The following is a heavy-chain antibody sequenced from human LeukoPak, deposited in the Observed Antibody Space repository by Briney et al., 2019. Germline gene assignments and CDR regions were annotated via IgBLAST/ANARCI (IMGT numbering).Heavy chain of an antibody. D-gene: IGHD6-19*01. Sequence: SETLSLTCTVSGGSISSYYWNWIRQPPGKGLEWIGYIYYSGSTNYNPSLKSRVTISVDTSKKQFSLKLNSVTAADTAVYYCARQGGWSPDYWGQGTLVTVSS. CDR3: ARQGGWSPDY. J-gene: IGHJ4*02. CDR1: GGSISSYY. V-gene: IGHV4-59*08. CDR2: IYYSGST.